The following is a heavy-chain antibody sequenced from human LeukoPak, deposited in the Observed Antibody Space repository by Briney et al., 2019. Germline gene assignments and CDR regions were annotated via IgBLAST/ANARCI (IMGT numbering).Heavy chain of an antibody. Sequence: SETLSLTCTVSGYSISSGYYWGGSRQPPGKVLEGIGSIYHSGSTYYNPSLKGRVTVSVDTSKNQFSLKVSTVTAADTAVYYCARDSSAVAGNWFDPWGQGTRVTVSS. CDR3: ARDSSAVAGNWFDP. V-gene: IGHV4-38-2*02. CDR2: IYHSGST. J-gene: IGHJ5*02. D-gene: IGHD6-19*01. CDR1: GYSISSGYY.